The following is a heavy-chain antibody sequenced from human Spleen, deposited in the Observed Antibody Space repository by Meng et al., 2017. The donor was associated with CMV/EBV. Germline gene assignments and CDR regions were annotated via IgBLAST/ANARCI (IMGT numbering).Heavy chain of an antibody. CDR2: IKHDGSAK. Sequence: GESLKISCAASGFTFSNYWMSWVRQAPGKGLEWVANIKHDGSAKYYADSVKGRFTISRDNSKNTLYLQMNSLRAEDTAVYYCARVGCSSTSCYPNDYYFDYWGQGTLVTVSS. J-gene: IGHJ4*02. CDR1: GFTFSNYW. V-gene: IGHV3-7*01. CDR3: ARVGCSSTSCYPNDYYFDY. D-gene: IGHD2-2*01.